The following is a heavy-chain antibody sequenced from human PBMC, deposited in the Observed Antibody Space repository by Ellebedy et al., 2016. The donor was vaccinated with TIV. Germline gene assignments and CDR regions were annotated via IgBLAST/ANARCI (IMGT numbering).Heavy chain of an antibody. J-gene: IGHJ4*02. D-gene: IGHD3-3*01. V-gene: IGHV1-69*13. CDR3: ARAGQEIRFLEWSLVFDY. Sequence: SVKVSXXASGGTFSSYAISWVRQAPGQGLEWMGGIIPIFGTANYAQKFQGRVTITADESTSTAYMELSSLRSEDTAVYYCARAGQEIRFLEWSLVFDYWGQGTLVTVSS. CDR1: GGTFSSYA. CDR2: IIPIFGTA.